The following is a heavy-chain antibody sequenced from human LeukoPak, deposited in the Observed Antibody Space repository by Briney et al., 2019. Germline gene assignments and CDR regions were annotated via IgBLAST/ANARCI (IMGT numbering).Heavy chain of an antibody. V-gene: IGHV1-8*01. J-gene: IGHJ4*02. CDR1: GYTFTSYD. CDR2: MNLNSGYT. CDR3: ARGRGWLADY. D-gene: IGHD6-19*01. Sequence: EASVKVSCKASGYTFTSYDINWVRQATGQGLEWMGCMNLNSGYTAFAQKFQGRVTLTRNTSISTAYMELTSVRSEDTAVYYCARGRGWLADYWGQGTLVTVSS.